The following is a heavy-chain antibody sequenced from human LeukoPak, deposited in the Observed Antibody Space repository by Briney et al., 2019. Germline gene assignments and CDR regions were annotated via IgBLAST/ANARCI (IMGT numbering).Heavy chain of an antibody. V-gene: IGHV1-46*01. Sequence: GASVKVSCKASGYTFTSYDINWVRQAPGQGLEWMGIINPSGGSTSYAQKFQGRVTMTRDMSTSTVYMELSSLRSEDTAVYYCARDLGNTYYDILTGYHLFDYWGQGTLVTVSS. CDR2: INPSGGST. D-gene: IGHD3-9*01. CDR1: GYTFTSYD. J-gene: IGHJ4*02. CDR3: ARDLGNTYYDILTGYHLFDY.